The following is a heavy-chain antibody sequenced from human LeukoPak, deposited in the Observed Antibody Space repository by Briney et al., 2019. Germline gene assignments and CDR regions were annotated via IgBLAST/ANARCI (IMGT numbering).Heavy chain of an antibody. Sequence: SETLSLTCTVSGGSISSYYWNWIRQPPGKGLEWIGYISYSGRTNYNPSLKSRVTISVDTSKNQFSLKLSSVTAADTAVYYCARRYHYDTSGYYYYFDYWGQGTLVTVST. D-gene: IGHD3-22*01. V-gene: IGHV4-59*01. CDR3: ARRYHYDTSGYYYYFDY. CDR2: ISYSGRT. J-gene: IGHJ4*02. CDR1: GGSISSYY.